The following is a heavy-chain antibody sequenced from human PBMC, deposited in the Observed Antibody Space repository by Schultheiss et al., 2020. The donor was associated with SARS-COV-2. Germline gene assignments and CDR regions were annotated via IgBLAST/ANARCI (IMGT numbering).Heavy chain of an antibody. Sequence: GSLRLSCTVSGGSISSSSYYWGWIRQPPGKGLEWIGSIYHSGSTYYNPSLKSRVTISVDTSKNQFSLKLSSVTAADTAVYYCARGLSYYYDSSGYTDAFDIWGQGTMVTVSS. CDR1: GGSISSSSYY. V-gene: IGHV4-39*07. CDR2: IYHSGST. D-gene: IGHD3-22*01. CDR3: ARGLSYYYDSSGYTDAFDI. J-gene: IGHJ3*02.